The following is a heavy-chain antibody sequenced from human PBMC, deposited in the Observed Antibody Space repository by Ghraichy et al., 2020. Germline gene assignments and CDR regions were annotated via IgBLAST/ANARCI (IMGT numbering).Heavy chain of an antibody. V-gene: IGHV4-39*01. Sequence: SETLSLTCTVSGGSISSSSYYWGWIRQPPGKGLEWIGSIYYSGSTYYNPSLKSRVTISVDTSKNQFSLKLSSVTAADTAVYYCARWGYSSSSWADYWGQGTLVTVSS. D-gene: IGHD6-6*01. CDR3: ARWGYSSSSWADY. J-gene: IGHJ4*02. CDR1: GGSISSSSYY. CDR2: IYYSGST.